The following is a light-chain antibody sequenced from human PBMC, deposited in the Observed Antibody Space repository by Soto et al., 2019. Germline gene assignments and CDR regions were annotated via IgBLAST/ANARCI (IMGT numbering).Light chain of an antibody. Sequence: DSQMPQSPSTLSASVGDRVTITCQASQNINNYLNWYQQKPGKAPKLLIYGASSLQRGVPSRFSGSGSGTDFTLTISSLEPEDFAVYYCQRRSNWPPITFGQGTRLEIK. V-gene: IGKV1-39*01. CDR3: QRRSNWPPIT. J-gene: IGKJ5*01. CDR1: QNINNY. CDR2: GAS.